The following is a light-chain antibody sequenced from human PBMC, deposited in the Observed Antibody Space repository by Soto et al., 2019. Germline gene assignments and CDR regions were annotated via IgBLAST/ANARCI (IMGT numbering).Light chain of an antibody. CDR2: DAS. Sequence: DIPMTQSPSTLSASVGDRVTITCRASQSISIWLAWYQQKPGKAPKLLIYDASNLESGVPSRFTGSGAGTEFTLTISSLQPDDFATYYCQQYDSYSPWTFGQGTKVEIK. V-gene: IGKV1-5*01. CDR1: QSISIW. J-gene: IGKJ1*01. CDR3: QQYDSYSPWT.